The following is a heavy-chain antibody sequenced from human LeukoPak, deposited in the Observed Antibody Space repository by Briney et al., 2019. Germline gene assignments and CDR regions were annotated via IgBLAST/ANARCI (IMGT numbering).Heavy chain of an antibody. D-gene: IGHD6-19*01. J-gene: IGHJ4*02. CDR3: ASSIAVGGSCLDY. V-gene: IGHV3-30-3*01. Sequence: GGSLRLSCAASGFTFSSYAMHWVRQAPGKGLEWVAVISYDGSNKYYADSVKGRFTISRDNSKNTLYLQMNSLRAEDTAVYYCASSIAVGGSCLDYWGQGTLVTVSS. CDR2: ISYDGSNK. CDR1: GFTFSSYA.